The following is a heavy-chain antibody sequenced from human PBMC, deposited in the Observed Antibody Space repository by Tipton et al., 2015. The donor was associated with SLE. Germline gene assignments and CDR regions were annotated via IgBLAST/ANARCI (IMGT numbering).Heavy chain of an antibody. D-gene: IGHD3-3*01. CDR2: ISAYNGNT. V-gene: IGHV1-18*01. CDR3: ARAVEWLVEHAQYNWFDP. Sequence: QLVQSGAEVKKPGASVKVSCKASGYTFTSYGISWVRQAPGQGLEWMGWISAYNGNTNYAQKLQGRVTITTDTSTSTAYMELRSLRSDDTAVYYCARAVEWLVEHAQYNWFDPWGQGTLVTVSS. CDR1: GYTFTSYG. J-gene: IGHJ5*02.